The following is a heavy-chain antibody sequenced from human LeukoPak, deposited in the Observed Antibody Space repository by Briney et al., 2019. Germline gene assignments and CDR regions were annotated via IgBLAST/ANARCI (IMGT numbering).Heavy chain of an antibody. J-gene: IGHJ2*01. CDR3: ARPPYHDSSGYYPNWYFDL. Sequence: SETLSLTCTVSGYSISSGYYWGWIRQPPGNGLEWIGSIYHSGSTYYNPSLKSRVTISVDTSKNQFSLKLSSVTAADTAVYYCARPPYHDSSGYYPNWYFDLWGRGTLVTVSS. D-gene: IGHD3-22*01. V-gene: IGHV4-38-2*02. CDR2: IYHSGST. CDR1: GYSISSGYY.